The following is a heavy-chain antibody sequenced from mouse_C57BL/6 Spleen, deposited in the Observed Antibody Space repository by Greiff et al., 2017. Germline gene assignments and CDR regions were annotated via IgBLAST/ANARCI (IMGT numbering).Heavy chain of an antibody. D-gene: IGHD1-1*01. J-gene: IGHJ4*01. V-gene: IGHV5-4*01. CDR2: ISDGGSYT. CDR3: VSANLPRDYGSSYDAMDY. CDR1: GFTFSSYA. Sequence: EVQVVESGGGLVKPGGSLKLSCAASGFTFSSYAMSWVRQTPEKRLEWVATISDGGSYTYYPDNVKGRFTISRDNAKNNLYLQMSHLKSEDTAMYYCVSANLPRDYGSSYDAMDYWGQGTSVTVSS.